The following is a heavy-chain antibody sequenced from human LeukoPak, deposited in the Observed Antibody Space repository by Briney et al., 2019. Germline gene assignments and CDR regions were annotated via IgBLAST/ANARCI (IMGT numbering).Heavy chain of an antibody. Sequence: ASVKVSCKTSGYTFTGYYMHWVRQAPGHGLEWMGWIYPNSGGTVYAQQFQGRLTVTRDTSVSTAYMELSRLSSDDTAIYYCARDSCTSSSCYSRPDYYSYYYMDVWGKGTTVTVSS. CDR1: GYTFTGYY. CDR2: IYPNSGGT. J-gene: IGHJ6*03. V-gene: IGHV1-2*02. D-gene: IGHD2-2*01. CDR3: ARDSCTSSSCYSRPDYYSYYYMDV.